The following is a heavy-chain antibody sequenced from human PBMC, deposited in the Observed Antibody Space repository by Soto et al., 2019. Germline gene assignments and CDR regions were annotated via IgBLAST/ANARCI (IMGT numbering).Heavy chain of an antibody. Sequence: TLSLPCTVSGGSISSGSYYWSWIRQHPGKGLEWIGYIYYSGSTYYNPSLKSRVTISVDTSKNQFSLKLSSVTAADTAVYYCASHLYCSGGSCYYPGVGDWGQGTLVTVSS. D-gene: IGHD2-15*01. V-gene: IGHV4-31*03. J-gene: IGHJ4*02. CDR2: IYYSGST. CDR3: ASHLYCSGGSCYYPGVGD. CDR1: GGSISSGSYY.